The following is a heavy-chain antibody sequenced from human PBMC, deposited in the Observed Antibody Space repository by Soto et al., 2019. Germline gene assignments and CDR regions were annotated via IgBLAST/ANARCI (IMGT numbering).Heavy chain of an antibody. D-gene: IGHD1-26*01. CDR3: AKGGEVGGVLGDH. CDR1: GFAFNKFG. CDR2: ISYDGSYQ. J-gene: IGHJ4*02. V-gene: IGHV3-30*18. Sequence: ESGGGVVQPGTSLRLSCEASGFAFNKFGMHWVRQAPGKGLEWVAFISYDGSYQYNADSVQGRLTITRDNSMNTLNMQLNSLRREDTAVYYCAKGGEVGGVLGDHWGQGTLVTVSS.